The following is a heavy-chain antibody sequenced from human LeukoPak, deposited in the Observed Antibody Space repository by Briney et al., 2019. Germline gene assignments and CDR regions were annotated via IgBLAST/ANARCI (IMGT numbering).Heavy chain of an antibody. CDR2: IYTSGST. CDR1: GGSISNYY. D-gene: IGHD3-22*01. J-gene: IGHJ4*02. CDR3: ARGRYYYDSSGYMFDY. V-gene: IGHV4-4*07. Sequence: SETLSLTCIVSGGSISNYYWSWIRQPAGKGLEWIGRIYTSGSTNYNPSLKSRVTMSVDTSKNQFSLKLTSVSAADTAVYYCARGRYYYDSSGYMFDYWGQGTLVTVSS.